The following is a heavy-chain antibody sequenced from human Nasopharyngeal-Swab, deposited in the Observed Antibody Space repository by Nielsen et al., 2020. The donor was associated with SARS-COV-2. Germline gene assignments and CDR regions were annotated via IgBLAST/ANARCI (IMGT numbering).Heavy chain of an antibody. Sequence: ASVKVSCKASGYTFTGYYMHWVRQAPGQGLEWMGRINPNSGGTNYAQKFQGRVTMTRGTSISTAYMELSRLRSDDTAVYYCARSPRQGYCSGGSCPPWGWFDPWGQGTLVTVSS. CDR1: GYTFTGYY. V-gene: IGHV1-2*06. J-gene: IGHJ5*02. D-gene: IGHD2-15*01. CDR3: ARSPRQGYCSGGSCPPWGWFDP. CDR2: INPNSGGT.